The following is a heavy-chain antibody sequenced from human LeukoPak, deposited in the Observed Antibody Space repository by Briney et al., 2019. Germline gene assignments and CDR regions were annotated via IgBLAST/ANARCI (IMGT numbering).Heavy chain of an antibody. CDR3: ARADDSSGYYYVGNYYYYYMDG. CDR2: IYYSGST. V-gene: IGHV4-59*01. Sequence: PSETLSLTCTVSGGSISSYYWSWIRQPPGKGLEWIGYIYYSGSTNYNPSLKSRVTISVDTSKNQFSLKLSSVTAADTAVYYCARADDSSGYYYVGNYYYYYMDGWGKGTTVTVSS. D-gene: IGHD3-22*01. J-gene: IGHJ6*03. CDR1: GGSISSYY.